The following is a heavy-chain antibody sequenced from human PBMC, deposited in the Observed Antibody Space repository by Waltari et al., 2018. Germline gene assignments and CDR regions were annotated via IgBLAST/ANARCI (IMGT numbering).Heavy chain of an antibody. D-gene: IGHD2-2*02. CDR3: ARYEVGYCSGTTCYTDNYYYYMDV. CDR2: IYYSGDT. J-gene: IGHJ6*03. CDR1: GGSISSHAYY. Sequence: QLQLQESGPGLVKPSGTLSLTCAVSGGSISSHAYYWGWIRQPPGKGLEWIGSIYYSGDTSYTPSLKSRVTISVDTSKNQFSLKPSSVTAADTAIYYGARYEVGYCSGTTCYTDNYYYYMDVWGKGTTVTISS. V-gene: IGHV4-39*07.